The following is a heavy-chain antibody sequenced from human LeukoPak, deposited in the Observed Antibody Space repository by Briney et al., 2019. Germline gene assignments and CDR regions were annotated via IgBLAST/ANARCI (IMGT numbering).Heavy chain of an antibody. CDR2: ISAYNGNT. CDR3: ARAQLVFYYYYYGMDV. J-gene: IGHJ6*02. V-gene: IGHV1-18*01. D-gene: IGHD2-21*01. CDR1: GYTFTSYG. Sequence: ASVKVSCKASGYTFTSYGISWVRQASGQGLEWMGWISAYNGNTNYAQKLQGRVTMTTDTSTSTAYMELRSLRSDDTAVYYCARAQLVFYYYYYGMDVWGQGTTVTVSS.